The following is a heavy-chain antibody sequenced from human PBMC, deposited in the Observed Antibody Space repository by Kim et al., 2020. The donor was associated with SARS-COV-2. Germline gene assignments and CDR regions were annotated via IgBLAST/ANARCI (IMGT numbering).Heavy chain of an antibody. Sequence: GGSLRLSCAASGYTVTYSYMGWVRQAPGKGLAWVSFIYSGGNTIYAASVKCRLIISRDHSKNTLYLPMNSLRAEDTAVYYCATVVFYYDAGYFKNWGQGT. CDR1: GYTVTYSY. CDR3: ATVVFYYDAGYFKN. J-gene: IGHJ1*01. D-gene: IGHD3-22*01. CDR2: IYSGGNT. V-gene: IGHV3-66*01.